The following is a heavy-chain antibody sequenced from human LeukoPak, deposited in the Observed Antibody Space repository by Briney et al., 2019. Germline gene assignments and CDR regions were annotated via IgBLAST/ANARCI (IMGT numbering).Heavy chain of an antibody. J-gene: IGHJ6*03. Sequence: ASVKVSCKASGGTFSSYAISWVRQAPGQGLEWMGGIIPIFGTANYAQKFQGRVTITADKSTSTAYMELSSLRSEDTAVYYCARDQKYYDLWSGPTPYYYYMDVWGKGTTVTVSS. CDR1: GGTFSSYA. CDR3: ARDQKYYDLWSGPTPYYYYMDV. D-gene: IGHD3-3*01. V-gene: IGHV1-69*06. CDR2: IIPIFGTA.